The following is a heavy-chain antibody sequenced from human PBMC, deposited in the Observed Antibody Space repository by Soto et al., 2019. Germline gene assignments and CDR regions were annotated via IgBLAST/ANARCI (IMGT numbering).Heavy chain of an antibody. CDR2: IYSSGST. CDR1: GGSISSGGYY. V-gene: IGHV4-31*03. Sequence: QVQLQESGPGLVKPSQTLSLICTVSGGSISSGGYYWSWIRQHTGKGLEWIGYIYSSGSTYYNPSLKSRLTISLDTSKNHFSLNLSSVTAADTAVYYCARDGDGSGYFLDYWGQGTPVTVSS. D-gene: IGHD3-22*01. CDR3: ARDGDGSGYFLDY. J-gene: IGHJ4*02.